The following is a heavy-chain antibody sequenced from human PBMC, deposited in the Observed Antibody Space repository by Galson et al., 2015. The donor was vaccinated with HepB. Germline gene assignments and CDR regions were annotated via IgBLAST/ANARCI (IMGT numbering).Heavy chain of an antibody. CDR3: ARGFTFGELVYFDS. CDR1: GGSISNYY. Sequence: LSLTCTVSGGSISNYYWGWIRQPPGKGLYYIGYIYYSGGTNYDPSLKSRVTISVDRSKNQFSLKLNSVTAADTAVYYCARGFTFGELVYFDSWGQGTLVTASS. J-gene: IGHJ4*02. D-gene: IGHD3-10*01. CDR2: IYYSGGT. V-gene: IGHV4-59*01.